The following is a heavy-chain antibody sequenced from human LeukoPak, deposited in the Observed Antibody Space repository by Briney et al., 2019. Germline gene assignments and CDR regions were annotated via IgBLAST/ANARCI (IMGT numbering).Heavy chain of an antibody. Sequence: GGSLRLSCAASGFTFSSYAMNWVRQAPGKGLEWVSSISSSSSYIYYADSVKGRFTISRDNAKNSVHLQMNSLRAEDTAVYYCARWATIFGVVIPAFDSWGQGTLVTVSS. J-gene: IGHJ4*02. CDR1: GFTFSSYA. CDR2: ISSSSSYI. D-gene: IGHD3-3*01. CDR3: ARWATIFGVVIPAFDS. V-gene: IGHV3-21*01.